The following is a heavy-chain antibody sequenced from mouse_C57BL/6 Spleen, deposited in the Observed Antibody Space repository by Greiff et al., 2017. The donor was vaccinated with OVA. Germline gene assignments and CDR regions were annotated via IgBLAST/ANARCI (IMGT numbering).Heavy chain of an antibody. V-gene: IGHV14-1*01. Sequence: VQLQQSGAELVRPGASVKLSCTASGFNIKDYYMHWVKQRPEQGLEWIGRIDPEDGDTEYAPKFQGKATMTADTSSNTAYLQLSSLTSEDTAVYYCTRDYYDYTGGFAYWGQGTLVTVSA. D-gene: IGHD2-4*01. CDR3: TRDYYDYTGGFAY. CDR2: IDPEDGDT. J-gene: IGHJ3*01. CDR1: GFNIKDYY.